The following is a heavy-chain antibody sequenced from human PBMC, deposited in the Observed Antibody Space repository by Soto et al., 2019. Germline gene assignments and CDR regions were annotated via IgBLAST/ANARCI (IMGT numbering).Heavy chain of an antibody. V-gene: IGHV4-39*01. CDR1: GGSISSSSYY. CDR3: ASGRVTMIVVVSC. D-gene: IGHD3-22*01. Sequence: PSETLSLTCTVSGGSISSSSYYWGWIRQPPGKGLEWIGSIYYSGSTYYNPSLKSRVTISVDTSKNQFSLKLSSVTAADMAVYYCASGRVTMIVVVSCWGQGTLVTVSS. J-gene: IGHJ4*02. CDR2: IYYSGST.